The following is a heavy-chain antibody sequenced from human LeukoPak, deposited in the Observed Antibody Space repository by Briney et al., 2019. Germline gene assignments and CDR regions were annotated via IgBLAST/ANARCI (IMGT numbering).Heavy chain of an antibody. J-gene: IGHJ4*02. D-gene: IGHD3-3*01. CDR3: ARGRQPYYDFWSGWANYFDY. CDR2: INHSGST. V-gene: IGHV4-34*01. Sequence: SETLSLTCAVYGGSFSGYYWSWIRQPPGKGLEWIGEINHSGSTNYNPSLKSRVTISVDTSKNQFSLKLSSVTAADTAVYYCARGRQPYYDFWSGWANYFDYWGQGTLVTVSS. CDR1: GGSFSGYY.